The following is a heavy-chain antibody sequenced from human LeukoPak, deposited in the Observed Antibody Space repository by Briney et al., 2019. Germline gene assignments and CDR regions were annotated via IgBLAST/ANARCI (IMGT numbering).Heavy chain of an antibody. J-gene: IGHJ5*02. D-gene: IGHD3-3*01. CDR2: ISXSSSTI. Sequence: PGGXXRXXCAASGFTFSSYXXNWVRQAPGKXXXXGXXISXSSSTIYYADSVKGRFTISRDNAKNSLYLQMNSLRAEDTAVYYCATGFRQVVWGVYSLWFDPWGQGTLVTVSS. CDR1: GFTFSSYX. CDR3: ATGFRQVVWGVYSLWFDP. V-gene: IGHV3-48*04.